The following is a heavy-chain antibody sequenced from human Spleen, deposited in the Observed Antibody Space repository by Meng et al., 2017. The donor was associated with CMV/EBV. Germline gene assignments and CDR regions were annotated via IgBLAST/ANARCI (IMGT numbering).Heavy chain of an antibody. CDR2: INTDGSGT. CDR1: GFTFSSSW. J-gene: IGHJ6*02. CDR3: ARNFAGSLDV. V-gene: IGHV3-74*01. Sequence: GGSLRLSCAASGFTFSSSWLHWARQAPGKGVVWVSRINTDGSGTGYADSVKGRFTISRDNAKNTLYLQMNNLRAEDTAVYYCARNFAGSLDVWGQGTTVTVSS. D-gene: IGHD3-10*01.